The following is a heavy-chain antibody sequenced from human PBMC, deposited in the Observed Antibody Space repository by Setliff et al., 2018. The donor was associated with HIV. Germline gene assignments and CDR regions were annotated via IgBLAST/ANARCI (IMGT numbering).Heavy chain of an antibody. CDR3: AKGYYHDSRGYPTGPAFDI. D-gene: IGHD3-22*01. J-gene: IGHJ3*02. CDR2: LIPILGIA. Sequence: GASVKVSCKPSGGTFSSYAITWVRQAPGQGLEWMGGLIPILGIAQYAQKFHGRVTISADTSTTTAYLEVSSLRSEDTAVYYCAKGYYHDSRGYPTGPAFDIWGQGTMVTVSS. CDR1: GGTFSSYA. V-gene: IGHV1-69*10.